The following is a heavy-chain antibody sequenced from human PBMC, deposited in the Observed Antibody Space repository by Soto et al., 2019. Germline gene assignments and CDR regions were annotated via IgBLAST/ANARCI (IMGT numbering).Heavy chain of an antibody. CDR1: GFTFSGCA. J-gene: IGHJ4*02. CDR2: IRSKANSYAT. CDR3: TTRYYEIFG. V-gene: IGHV3-73*01. Sequence: PGGSLRLSCAASGFTFSGCAMHWVRQASGKGLEWVGRIRSKANSYATAYAASVKGRFTISRDDSKNTAYLQMNSLKTEDTAVYYCTTRYYEIFGWGQGTPVTVSS. D-gene: IGHD3-9*01.